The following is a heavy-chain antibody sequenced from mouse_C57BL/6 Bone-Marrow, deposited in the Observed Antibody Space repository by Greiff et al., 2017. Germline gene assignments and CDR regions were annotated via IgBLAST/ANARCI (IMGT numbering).Heavy chain of an antibody. CDR1: GYTFTSYW. V-gene: IGHV1-55*01. CDR3: ARACDGYYYAMDY. D-gene: IGHD2-3*01. J-gene: IGHJ4*01. Sequence: VQLQQSGAELVKPGASVKMSCKASGYTFTSYWITWVKQRPGQGLEWIGDIYPGSGSTNYNEKFKSKATLTVDTSSSTAYMQLSSLTSEDSAVYYCARACDGYYYAMDYWGQGTSVTVSS. CDR2: IYPGSGST.